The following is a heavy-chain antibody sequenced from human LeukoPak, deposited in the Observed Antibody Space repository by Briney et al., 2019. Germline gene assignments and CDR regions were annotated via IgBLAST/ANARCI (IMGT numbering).Heavy chain of an antibody. CDR2: IYHSGST. J-gene: IGHJ3*02. Sequence: SETLSLTCSVSGYSISSGYYWGWIRQPPGKGLEWIGSIYHSGSTYYNPSLKSRVTISVDTSKNQFSLKLSSVTAADTAVYYCAREGDSSGWYWGRLEAFDIWGQGTMVTVSS. V-gene: IGHV4-38-2*02. CDR3: AREGDSSGWYWGRLEAFDI. D-gene: IGHD6-19*01. CDR1: GYSISSGYY.